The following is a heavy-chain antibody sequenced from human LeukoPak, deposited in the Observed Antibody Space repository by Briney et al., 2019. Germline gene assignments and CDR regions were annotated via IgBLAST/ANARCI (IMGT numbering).Heavy chain of an antibody. CDR2: ISGNGGNI. CDR1: GFTFNNYA. D-gene: IGHD6-13*01. V-gene: IGHV3-23*01. J-gene: IGHJ4*01. Sequence: AGGSLRLSCAASGFTFNNYAMTWVRQAPGRGLEWVSTISGNGGNIYYADSVKGRFTISRDNSKNTLYLQINSLRAEDTAVYYCAKVRITAVGRNFDFWGQEPWSPSPQ. CDR3: AKVRITAVGRNFDF.